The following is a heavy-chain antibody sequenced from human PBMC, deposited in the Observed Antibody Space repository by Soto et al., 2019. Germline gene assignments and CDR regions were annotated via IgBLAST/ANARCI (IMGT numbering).Heavy chain of an antibody. D-gene: IGHD3-10*01. J-gene: IGHJ3*02. Sequence: QVQLQESGPGLVKPSETLSLTCTVSGGSISSYYWSWIRQPPGKGLEWIGYIYYSGSTNYNPSLXGXAXIXXDTSKNQFSLKLSSVTAADTAVYYCARRYGVAFDIWGQGTMVTVSS. CDR2: IYYSGST. CDR3: ARRYGVAFDI. CDR1: GGSISSYY. V-gene: IGHV4-59*08.